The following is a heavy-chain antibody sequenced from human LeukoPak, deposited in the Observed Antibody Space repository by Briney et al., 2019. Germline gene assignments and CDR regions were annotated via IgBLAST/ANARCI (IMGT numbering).Heavy chain of an antibody. V-gene: IGHV4-30-2*01. D-gene: IGHD6-19*01. CDR3: ARVVVAGGHFDY. J-gene: IGHJ4*02. CDR2: IYHSGST. CDR1: GGSISSGGYS. Sequence: SETPSLTCAVSGGSISSGGYSWSWIRQPPGKGLEWIGYIYHSGSTYYNPSLKSRVTISVDRSKNQFSLKLSSVTAADTAVYYCARVVVAGGHFDYWGQGTLVTVSS.